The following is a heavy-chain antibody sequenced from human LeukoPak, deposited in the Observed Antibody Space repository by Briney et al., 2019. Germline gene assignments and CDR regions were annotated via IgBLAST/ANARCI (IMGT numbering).Heavy chain of an antibody. CDR3: AKGTYCTSTSCYTQYFQH. CDR1: GFTFSNYG. Sequence: PGGSLRLSCSVSGFTFSNYGLHWVRQAPGKGLEWVAFIRSDGTNTYYADSVKGRFTISRDNSKNTLYLQMNSLRAEDTAVYYCAKGTYCTSTSCYTQYFQHWGQGTLVTVSS. D-gene: IGHD2-2*02. J-gene: IGHJ1*01. V-gene: IGHV3-30*02. CDR2: IRSDGTNT.